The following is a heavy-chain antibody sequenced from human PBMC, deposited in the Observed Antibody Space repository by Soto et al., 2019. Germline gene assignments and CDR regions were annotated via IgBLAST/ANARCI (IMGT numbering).Heavy chain of an antibody. J-gene: IGHJ5*02. V-gene: IGHV4-59*01. CDR2: ISYRGST. D-gene: IGHD3-22*01. CDR1: AGSITTSY. CDR3: ASSGIVGREVNTWFDP. Sequence: PSETLSLTCTVSAGSITTSYWSWIRQPLGKALESIGYISYRGSTNYNPSLKSRLTISIDTSKSQISLKLTSMTTADTAVYYCASSGIVGREVNTWFDPWGQGTLVTVSS.